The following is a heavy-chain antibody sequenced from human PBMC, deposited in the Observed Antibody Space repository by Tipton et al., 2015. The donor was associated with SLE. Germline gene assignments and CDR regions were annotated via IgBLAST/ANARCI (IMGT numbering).Heavy chain of an antibody. CDR2: ISYDGSNK. D-gene: IGHD1-26*01. CDR3: ARDGGSGGSYSGRVY. CDR1: GFTFSSYA. Sequence: SLRLSCAASGFTFSSYAMHWVRQAPGKGLEWVAVISYDGSNKYYADSVKGRFTISRDNSKNTLYLQMNSLRAEDTAVYYCARDGGSGGSYSGRVYWGQGTLVTVSS. J-gene: IGHJ4*02. V-gene: IGHV3-30-3*01.